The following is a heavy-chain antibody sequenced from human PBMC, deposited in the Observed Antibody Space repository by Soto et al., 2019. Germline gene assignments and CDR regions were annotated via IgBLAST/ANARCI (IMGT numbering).Heavy chain of an antibody. CDR3: ARGDYSSGWYYFDY. D-gene: IGHD6-19*01. CDR1: GGSISGYY. CDR2: IYSDGTT. J-gene: IGHJ4*02. V-gene: IGHV4-4*07. Sequence: SETLSLTCIVSGGSISGYYWSWIRQPAGKELEWIGRIYSDGTTNYNPSLKGRGTMSVDTSKKQISLKLTSVTAEDTAMYYCARGDYSSGWYYFDYWGQGTLVTVSS.